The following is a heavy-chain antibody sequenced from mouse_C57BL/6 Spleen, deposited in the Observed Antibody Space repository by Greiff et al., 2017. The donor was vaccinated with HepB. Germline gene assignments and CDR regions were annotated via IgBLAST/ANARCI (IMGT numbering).Heavy chain of an antibody. J-gene: IGHJ2*01. Sequence: QVQLQQPGAELVRPGSSVKLSCKASGYTFTSYWMDWVKQRPGQGLEWIGNIYPSDSETHYNQKFKDKATLTVDKSSSTAYMQLSSLTSEDSAVYYCARWDGYSYYFDYWGQGTTLTVSS. V-gene: IGHV1-61*01. D-gene: IGHD2-3*01. CDR1: GYTFTSYW. CDR3: ARWDGYSYYFDY. CDR2: IYPSDSET.